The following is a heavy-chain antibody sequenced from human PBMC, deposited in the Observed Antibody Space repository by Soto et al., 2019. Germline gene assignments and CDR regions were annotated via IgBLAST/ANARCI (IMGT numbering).Heavy chain of an antibody. CDR1: GFTFSSYA. V-gene: IGHV3-23*01. D-gene: IGHD3-22*01. CDR2: ISGSGGST. Sequence: PGGSLRLSCAASGFTFSSYAMSWVRQAPGKGLEWVSAISGSGGSTYYADSVKGRFTISRDNSKNTLYLQMNSLRAEDTAVYYCANLYDSSRYYPAEYFQHWEQGTLVNVSS. CDR3: ANLYDSSRYYPAEYFQH. J-gene: IGHJ1*01.